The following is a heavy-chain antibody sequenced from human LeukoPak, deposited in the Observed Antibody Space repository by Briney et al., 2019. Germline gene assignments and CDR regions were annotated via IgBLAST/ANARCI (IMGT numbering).Heavy chain of an antibody. CDR1: GDSVSSKNGA. Sequence: SQTLSLTCAISGDSVSSKNGAWNWIRQSPSRGLEWLGRTYYRSKWYYDYAVSVQGRITIDPDTSRNEFSLQLSSVIPEDTAVYYCARDLGNTGWYTFDFWGQGILVTVSS. CDR2: TYYRSKWYY. CDR3: ARDLGNTGWYTFDF. J-gene: IGHJ4*02. V-gene: IGHV6-1*01. D-gene: IGHD2-8*01.